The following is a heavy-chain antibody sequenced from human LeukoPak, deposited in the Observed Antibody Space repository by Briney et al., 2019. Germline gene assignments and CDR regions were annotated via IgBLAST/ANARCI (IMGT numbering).Heavy chain of an antibody. Sequence: GGSLRLSCAASGFTVSSNYMYWVGPAPGKGLEWVSVIYTDENTDYADSVKGGFTISRDNSKITLYVKMNSLRVDDTAVYYCAREGNSSSGYWYFDLWGRGTLVTVSS. CDR1: GFTVSSNY. J-gene: IGHJ2*01. CDR3: AREGNSSSGYWYFDL. V-gene: IGHV3-53*01. CDR2: IYTDENT. D-gene: IGHD6-13*01.